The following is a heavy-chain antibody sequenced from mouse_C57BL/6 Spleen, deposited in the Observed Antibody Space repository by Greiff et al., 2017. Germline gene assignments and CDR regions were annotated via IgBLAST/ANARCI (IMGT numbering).Heavy chain of an antibody. CDR2: INPSTGGT. D-gene: IGHD1-1*01. V-gene: IGHV1-42*01. CDR1: GYSFTGYY. Sequence: VQLKQSGPELVKPGASVKISCKASGYSFTGYYMNWVKQSPEKSLEWIGEINPSTGGTTYNQKFKAKATLTVDKSSSTAYMQLKSLTSEDSAVYYCARYGEDWYFDVWGTGTTVTVSS. CDR3: ARYGEDWYFDV. J-gene: IGHJ1*03.